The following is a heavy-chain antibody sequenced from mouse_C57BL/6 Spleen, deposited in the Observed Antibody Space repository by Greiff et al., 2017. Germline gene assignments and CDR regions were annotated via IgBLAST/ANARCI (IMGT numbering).Heavy chain of an antibody. CDR1: GYTFTDYY. V-gene: IGHV1-19*01. CDR3: ARSYYYGSSSHYFDY. CDR2: INPYNGGT. D-gene: IGHD1-1*01. Sequence: EVQLQQSGPVLVKPGASVKMSCKASGYTFTDYYMNWVKQSHGKSLEWIGVINPYNGGTSYNQKFKGKATLTVDKSSSTAYMELNSLTSEDSAVYYCARSYYYGSSSHYFDYWGQGTTLTVSS. J-gene: IGHJ2*01.